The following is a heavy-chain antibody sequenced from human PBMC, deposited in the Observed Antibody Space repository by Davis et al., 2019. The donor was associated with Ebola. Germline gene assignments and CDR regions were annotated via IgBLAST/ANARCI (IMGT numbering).Heavy chain of an antibody. V-gene: IGHV3-21*01. Sequence: GESLKISCAASGFTVSSNYMSWVRQAPGKGLEWVSSISSSSSYIYYADSVKGRFTISRDNAKNSLYLQMNSLRAEDTAVYYCARDSEYSSSFSVWFDPWGQGTLVTVSS. D-gene: IGHD6-6*01. CDR1: GFTVSSNY. CDR3: ARDSEYSSSFSVWFDP. J-gene: IGHJ5*02. CDR2: ISSSSSYI.